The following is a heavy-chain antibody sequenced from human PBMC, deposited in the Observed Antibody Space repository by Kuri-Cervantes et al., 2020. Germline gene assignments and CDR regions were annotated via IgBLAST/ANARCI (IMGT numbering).Heavy chain of an antibody. J-gene: IGHJ3*02. Sequence: SLKISCAASGFTFDDYAMHWVRQAPGKGLEWVSGISWNGGSVGYADSVKGRFTISRDNAKNSLYLQMNSLRAEDTALYYCARDAVAGTGGPNAFDIWGQGTMVTVSS. CDR1: GFTFDDYA. D-gene: IGHD6-19*01. CDR3: ARDAVAGTGGPNAFDI. V-gene: IGHV3-9*01. CDR2: ISWNGGSV.